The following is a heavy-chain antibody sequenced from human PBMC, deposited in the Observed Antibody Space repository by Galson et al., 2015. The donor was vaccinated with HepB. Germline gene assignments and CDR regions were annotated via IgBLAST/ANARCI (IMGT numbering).Heavy chain of an antibody. D-gene: IGHD3-22*01. J-gene: IGHJ5*02. CDR3: AKYRPPDRWFDP. CDR1: GSTLATYA. CDR2: IGTGDDT. Sequence: SLRLSCAGSGSTLATYALTWGRQAPGKGLEWVSTIGTGDDTYYADSVKGRFTISRDNSKNTLYLQMNSLTAEDTAVYYCAKYRPPDRWFDPWGQGTLVTVSS. V-gene: IGHV3-23*01.